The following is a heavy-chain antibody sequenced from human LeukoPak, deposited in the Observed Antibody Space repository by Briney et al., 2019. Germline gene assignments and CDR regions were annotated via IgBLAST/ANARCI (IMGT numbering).Heavy chain of an antibody. V-gene: IGHV3-23*01. D-gene: IGHD2-2*01. CDR2: ISGSGGST. J-gene: IGHJ4*02. CDR1: GFTFSSYA. CDR3: AKGIVVVPAATFDY. Sequence: GGSLRLSYAASGFTFSSYAMSWVRQAPGKGLEWVSAISGSGGSTYYADSVKGRFTISRDNSKNTLYLQMNSLRAEDTAVYYCAKGIVVVPAATFDYWGQGTLVTVSS.